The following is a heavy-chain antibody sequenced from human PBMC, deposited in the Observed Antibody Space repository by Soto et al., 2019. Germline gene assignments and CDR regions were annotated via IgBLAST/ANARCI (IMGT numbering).Heavy chain of an antibody. V-gene: IGHV4-31*03. CDR3: TRGKDLEPTVWGY. CDR2: VYYSGAT. CDR1: GDSMGSGGHY. J-gene: IGHJ4*02. D-gene: IGHD7-27*01. Sequence: PSETLSLTCIVTGDSMGSGGHYYNWIRQLPGKGLEWIGYVYYSGATHYNPSLRARATISRDTSKNQFFLRLISVTAADTAVYFCTRGKDLEPTVWGYWGQGTQVTVPQ.